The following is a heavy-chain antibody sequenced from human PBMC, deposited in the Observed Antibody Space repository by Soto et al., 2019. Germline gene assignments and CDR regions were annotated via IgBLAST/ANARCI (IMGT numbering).Heavy chain of an antibody. V-gene: IGHV1-18*01. J-gene: IGHJ6*02. CDR3: ARDLGYGYYYGMDV. CDR1: VYTFTSYG. D-gene: IGHD4-17*01. Sequence: XSVKVSCKASVYTFTSYGISWVRQAPGQGLEWMGWISAYNGNTNYAQKLQGRVTMTTDTSTSTAYMELRSLRSDDTAVYYCARDLGYGYYYGMDVWGQGTTVTVSS. CDR2: ISAYNGNT.